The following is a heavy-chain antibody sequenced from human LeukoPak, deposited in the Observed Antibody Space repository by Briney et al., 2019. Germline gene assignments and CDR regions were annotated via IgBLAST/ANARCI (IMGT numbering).Heavy chain of an antibody. Sequence: SETLSLTCAVYGGSFSGYYWSWIRQPPGKGLEWIGEINYSGSTNYNPSLKSRVTISVDTSKNQFSLKLSSVTAADTAVYYCARVGGDYGDYGYYWGQGTLVTVSS. CDR2: INYSGST. D-gene: IGHD4-17*01. V-gene: IGHV4-34*01. J-gene: IGHJ4*02. CDR3: ARVGGDYGDYGYY. CDR1: GGSFSGYY.